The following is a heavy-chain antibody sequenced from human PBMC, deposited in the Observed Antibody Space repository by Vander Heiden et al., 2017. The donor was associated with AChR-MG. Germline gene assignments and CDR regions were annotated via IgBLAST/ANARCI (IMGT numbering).Heavy chain of an antibody. CDR3: AKGPEYYYDSSGYYPDAFDI. J-gene: IGHJ3*02. Sequence: QVQLVESGGGVVQPGRSLRLSCAASGFTFSSYGMHWVRQAPGKGLEWVAVISYDGSNKYYADSVKGRFTISRDNSKNTLYLQMNSLRAEDTAVYYCAKGPEYYYDSSGYYPDAFDIWGQGTMVTVSS. V-gene: IGHV3-30*18. CDR2: ISYDGSNK. D-gene: IGHD3-22*01. CDR1: GFTFSSYG.